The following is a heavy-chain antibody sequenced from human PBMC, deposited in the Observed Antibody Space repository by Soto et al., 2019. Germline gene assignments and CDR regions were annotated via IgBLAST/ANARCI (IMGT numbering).Heavy chain of an antibody. J-gene: IGHJ4*02. CDR1: GYTFTNYA. V-gene: IGHV1-18*01. CDR2: VNTYNGNP. Sequence: QVQLVQSGVEVKKPGASVKVSCKASGYTFTNYAISWVRQAPGRGLEWMGWVNTYNGNPNYAQIFQGRITMTTDTSTGTAYIELRSLKSDDSAVYYCARDSQYSTSWQRFDSWGQGTLVTVSS. D-gene: IGHD6-13*01. CDR3: ARDSQYSTSWQRFDS.